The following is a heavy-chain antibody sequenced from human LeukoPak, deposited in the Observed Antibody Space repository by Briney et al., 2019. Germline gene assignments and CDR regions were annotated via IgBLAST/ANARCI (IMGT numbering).Heavy chain of an antibody. V-gene: IGHV3-23*01. CDR1: GFTFSSYA. D-gene: IGHD3-22*01. CDR3: AKSRYYDSSGYRS. CDR2: ISGSGGST. Sequence: GGSLSLSCAASGFTFSSYAMSWVRQAPGKGLEWVSAISGSGGSTYYADSVKGRFTISRDNSKNTLYLQMNSLRAEDTAVYYCAKSRYYDSSGYRSWGQGTLVTVSS. J-gene: IGHJ4*02.